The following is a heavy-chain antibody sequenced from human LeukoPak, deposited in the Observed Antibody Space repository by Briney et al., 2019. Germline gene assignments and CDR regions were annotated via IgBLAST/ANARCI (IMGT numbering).Heavy chain of an antibody. CDR3: ARSLLSYSGSYPFDY. D-gene: IGHD1-26*01. V-gene: IGHV4-59*01. CDR1: GGSINYYY. J-gene: IGHJ4*02. Sequence: SETLSLTCTVSGGSINYYYWSWIRQPPRKGLEWIGYIYYSGSINYNPSLKSRVTISVDTSKNQFSLKLSSVTAADTAVYYCARSLLSYSGSYPFDYWGQGTLVTVSS. CDR2: IYYSGSI.